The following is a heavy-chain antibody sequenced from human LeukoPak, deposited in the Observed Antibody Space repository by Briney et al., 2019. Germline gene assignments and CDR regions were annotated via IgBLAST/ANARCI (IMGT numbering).Heavy chain of an antibody. CDR3: AGGPLGTNGVSH. CDR2: INHSGST. CDR1: GGSLSGYY. D-gene: IGHD2-8*01. J-gene: IGHJ4*02. V-gene: IGHV4-34*01. Sequence: PSETLSLTCAVYGGSLSGYYWSWIRQPPGKGLEWIGEINHSGSTNYNPSLKSRVTISVDTSKNQFSLKLSSVTAADTAVYYCAGGPLGTNGVSHWGQGTLVTVSS.